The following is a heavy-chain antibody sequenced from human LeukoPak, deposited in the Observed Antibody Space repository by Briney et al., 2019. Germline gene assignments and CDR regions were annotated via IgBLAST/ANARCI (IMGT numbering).Heavy chain of an antibody. Sequence: GGSLRLSCAASGFTFSSYAMSWVRQAPGKGLEWVSAISGSGGSTYYADSVKGRFTISRDNSKSTLYLQMNSLRAEDTAVYYCAREGYCGGDCYSNYFDYWGQGTLVTVSS. D-gene: IGHD2-21*02. CDR1: GFTFSSYA. J-gene: IGHJ4*02. CDR3: AREGYCGGDCYSNYFDY. CDR2: ISGSGGST. V-gene: IGHV3-23*01.